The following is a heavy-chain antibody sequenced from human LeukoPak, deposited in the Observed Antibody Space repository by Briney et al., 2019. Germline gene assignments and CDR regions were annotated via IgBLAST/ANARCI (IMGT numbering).Heavy chain of an antibody. CDR2: INQDGSEK. J-gene: IGHJ4*02. CDR1: GFTFSSYW. Sequence: GGSLRLSSAASGFTFSSYWMTWVRQAPGKGLEWVANINQDGSEKYYVDSVKGRFTISRDNAKNSLYLQMNSLRAEDTAVYYCARVVADYDILFDYWGQGSLVTVSS. V-gene: IGHV3-7*03. D-gene: IGHD3-9*01. CDR3: ARVVADYDILFDY.